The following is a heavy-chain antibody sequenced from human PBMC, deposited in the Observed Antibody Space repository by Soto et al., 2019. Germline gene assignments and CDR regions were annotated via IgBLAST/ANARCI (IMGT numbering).Heavy chain of an antibody. CDR1: GYTFTSYY. CDR2: INPSVFGT. J-gene: IGHJ4*02. Sequence: EASVKVSCKASGYTFTSYYMHCVRQAPVQVLELIVIINPSVFGTSYSQKFQGRFTITMYTSTITFYIELSNLRSEDTAVYYCARAGAAAADFDYWGQGTLVTVS. D-gene: IGHD6-25*01. CDR3: ARAGAAAADFDY. V-gene: IGHV1-46*01.